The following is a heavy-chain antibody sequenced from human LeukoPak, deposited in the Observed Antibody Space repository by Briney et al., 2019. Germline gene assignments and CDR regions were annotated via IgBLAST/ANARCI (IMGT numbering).Heavy chain of an antibody. CDR3: ARDGYCSAGSCDNHNYYGVDV. CDR2: ISSSSSTI. V-gene: IGHV3-48*04. J-gene: IGHJ6*02. Sequence: PGGSLRLSCAASGFTFSSYSMNWVRQAPGKGLEWVSYISSSSSTIYYADSVKGRFTISRDNAKNSLYLQINSLRAEDTAVCYCARDGYCSAGSCDNHNYYGVDVWGQGTTVTVSS. D-gene: IGHD2-15*01. CDR1: GFTFSSYS.